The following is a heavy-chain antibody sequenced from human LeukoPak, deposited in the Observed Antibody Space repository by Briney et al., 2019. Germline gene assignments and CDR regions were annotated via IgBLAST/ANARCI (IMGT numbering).Heavy chain of an antibody. Sequence: RTGGSLRLSCAASGFTFSSYSMNWVRHAPGKGLEWVSSITSSSSYIYYADSVKGRFTISRDNAKNSLYLQMDSLRAEDTAVYYCARSGSYDYYMDVWGKGTTVTVSS. J-gene: IGHJ6*03. CDR1: GFTFSSYS. V-gene: IGHV3-21*01. D-gene: IGHD1-26*01. CDR3: ARSGSYDYYMDV. CDR2: ITSSSSYI.